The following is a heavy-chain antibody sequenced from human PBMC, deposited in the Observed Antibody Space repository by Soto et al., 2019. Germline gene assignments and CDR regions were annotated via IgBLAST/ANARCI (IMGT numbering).Heavy chain of an antibody. D-gene: IGHD1-26*01. V-gene: IGHV1-18*01. CDR2: ISAYNGNT. J-gene: IGHJ5*02. CDR3: RSRNEVDGSYGPGPRYNWFDP. Sequence: QVQLVQSGAEVKKPGASVKVSCKASGYTFTSYGISWVRQAPGQGLEWMGWISAYNGNTNYARKLQGRVTMTTDTPATRVYMELRGRGSETASVFSFRSRNEVDGSYGPGPRYNWFDPWGQGTMVTVSS. CDR1: GYTFTSYG.